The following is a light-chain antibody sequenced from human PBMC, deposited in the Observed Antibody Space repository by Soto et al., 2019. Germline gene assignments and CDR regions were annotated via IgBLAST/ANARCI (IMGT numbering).Light chain of an antibody. V-gene: IGLV1-51*01. CDR2: DNN. J-gene: IGLJ2*01. CDR1: SSNIGNNY. Sequence: QSALTQPPSVSAAPGQKVTISCSGSSSNIGNNYVSWYQQLPGTAPKLLIYDNNKRPSGIPDGFSGSKSGTSATLGITGLQTGDEADYYCGTWDSSLSAVVFGGGTKLTVL. CDR3: GTWDSSLSAVV.